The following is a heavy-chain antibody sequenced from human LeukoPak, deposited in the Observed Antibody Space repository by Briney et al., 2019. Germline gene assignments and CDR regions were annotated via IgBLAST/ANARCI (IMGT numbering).Heavy chain of an antibody. J-gene: IGHJ5*02. CDR2: IYTSGST. V-gene: IGHV4-61*02. CDR3: ARARLPFNWFDP. Sequence: SQTLSLTCTVSGGSISSGSYYWSWIRQPAGKGLEWIGRIYTSGSTNYNPSLKSRVTISVDTSKNQFSLKLSSVTAADTAVYYCARARLPFNWFDPWGQGTLVTVSS. D-gene: IGHD4-11*01. CDR1: GGSISSGSYY.